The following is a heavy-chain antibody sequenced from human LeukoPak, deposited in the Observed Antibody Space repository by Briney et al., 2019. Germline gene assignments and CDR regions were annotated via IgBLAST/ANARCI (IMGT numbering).Heavy chain of an antibody. CDR2: IKQDGSEK. CDR3: AGISLDAFDI. V-gene: IGHV3-7*04. Sequence: GGSLRLSCVASGFTFSSYWMTWVRQAPGKGLEWVANIKQDGSEKYYVDSVKGRFTISRDNAKNSLYLQMNSLRAEDTAVYYCAGISLDAFDIWGQGTMVTVSS. J-gene: IGHJ3*02. CDR1: GFTFSSYW.